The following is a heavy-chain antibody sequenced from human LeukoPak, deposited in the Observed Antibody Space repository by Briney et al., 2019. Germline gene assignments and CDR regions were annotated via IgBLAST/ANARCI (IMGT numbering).Heavy chain of an antibody. Sequence: SETLSLTCAVYGGSFSGYYWSWIRQPPGRGLEWIGEINHSGSTNYNPSLKSRVTISVDTSKNQFSLKLSSVTAADTAVYYCARTVMITFGGVIVSPFDYWGQGTLVTVSS. CDR3: ARTVMITFGGVIVSPFDY. D-gene: IGHD3-16*02. J-gene: IGHJ4*02. CDR1: GGSFSGYY. V-gene: IGHV4-34*01. CDR2: INHSGST.